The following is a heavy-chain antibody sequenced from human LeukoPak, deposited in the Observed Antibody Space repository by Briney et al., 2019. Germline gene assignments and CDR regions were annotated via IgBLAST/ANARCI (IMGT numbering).Heavy chain of an antibody. CDR1: GFTFDDYG. J-gene: IGHJ4*02. V-gene: IGHV3-20*04. CDR2: LNWNGDNT. D-gene: IGHD7-27*01. Sequence: GGSLRLSCAASGFTFDDYGMTWVRQAPGKGLEWVSGLNWNGDNTGYADSVKGRFTISRDNAKNSLYLQMNSLRAEDTASYYCARVWAWGSGNYFDYWGQGTLVTVSS. CDR3: ARVWAWGSGNYFDY.